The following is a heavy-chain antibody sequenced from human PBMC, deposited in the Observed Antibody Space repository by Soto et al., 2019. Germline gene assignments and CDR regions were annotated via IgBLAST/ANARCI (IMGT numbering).Heavy chain of an antibody. V-gene: IGHV3-23*01. CDR1: GFTFSSYA. CDR2: ISGSGGST. D-gene: IGHD7-27*01. J-gene: IGHJ4*02. CDR3: ARLRTNWGTTYYFDY. Sequence: GGSLRLSCAASGFTFSSYAMSWVRQAPGKGLEWVSAISGSGGSTYYADSVKGRFTISRDNSKNSLYLQMNSLRAEDTAVYYCARLRTNWGTTYYFDYWGKGTLVTVSS.